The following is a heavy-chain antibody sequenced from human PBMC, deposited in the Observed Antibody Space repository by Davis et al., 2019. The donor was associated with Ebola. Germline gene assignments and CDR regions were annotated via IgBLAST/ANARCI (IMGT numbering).Heavy chain of an antibody. V-gene: IGHV1-3*01. CDR1: GYTFTSYA. D-gene: IGHD3-22*01. Sequence: AASVKVSCKASGYTFTSYAMHWVRQAPGQRLEWMGWINAGNGNTKYSQKFQGRVTITADKSTSTAYMELSSLRSEDTAVYYCARSGDSSGYSTNYFDYWGQGTLVTVSS. CDR3: ARSGDSSGYSTNYFDY. J-gene: IGHJ4*02. CDR2: INAGNGNT.